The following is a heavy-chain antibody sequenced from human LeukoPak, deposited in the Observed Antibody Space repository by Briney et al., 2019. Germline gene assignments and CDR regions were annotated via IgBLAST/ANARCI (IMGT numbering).Heavy chain of an antibody. J-gene: IGHJ6*02. D-gene: IGHD3-16*01. CDR2: ISWNSGSI. Sequence: GGSLRLSCAASGFTSDDYAMHRVRQAPGKGLEWVSGISWNSGSIGYADSVKGRFTISRDNAKNSLYLQMNSLRAEDTALYYCAKERMITFGGVTYYYYGMDVWGQGTTVTVSS. V-gene: IGHV3-9*02. CDR1: GFTSDDYA. CDR3: AKERMITFGGVTYYYYGMDV.